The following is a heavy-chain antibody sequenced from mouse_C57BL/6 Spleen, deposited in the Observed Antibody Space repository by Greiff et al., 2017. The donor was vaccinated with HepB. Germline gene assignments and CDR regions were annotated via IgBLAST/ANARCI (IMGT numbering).Heavy chain of an antibody. CDR3: ARERPTGAGYFDY. Sequence: EVKLVESGGGLVKPGGSLKLSCAASGFTFSSYAMSWVRQTPEKRLEWVATISDGGSYTYYPDNVKGRFTISRDNAKNNLYLQMSHLKSEDTAMYYCARERPTGAGYFDYWGQGTTLTFSS. V-gene: IGHV5-4*01. J-gene: IGHJ2*01. D-gene: IGHD4-1*02. CDR1: GFTFSSYA. CDR2: ISDGGSYT.